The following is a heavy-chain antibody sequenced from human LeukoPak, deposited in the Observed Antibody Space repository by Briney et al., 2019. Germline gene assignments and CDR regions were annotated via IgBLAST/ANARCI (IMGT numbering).Heavy chain of an antibody. CDR3: ARLVGATYIDY. CDR2: IYPGHSDT. D-gene: IGHD1-26*01. Sequence: GESQKISCQGSGYTSAAYWIGWVRQMPGKGLEWMGIIYPGHSDTRYSPSFQGQVTISADRSISTAFLQWSGLKASDTAMYYCARLVGATYIDYWGQGTLVTVSS. J-gene: IGHJ4*02. V-gene: IGHV5-51*01. CDR1: GYTSAAYW.